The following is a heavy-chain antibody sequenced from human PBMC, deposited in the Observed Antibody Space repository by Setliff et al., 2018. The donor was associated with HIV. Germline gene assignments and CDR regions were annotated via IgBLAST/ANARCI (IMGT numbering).Heavy chain of an antibody. CDR2: IFHNGTI. D-gene: IGHD1-26*01. CDR3: GRGPHIVGAPWAVIDY. V-gene: IGHV4-34*01. Sequence: PSETLSVTCAVYGVSFSGYSWSWIRQPPGKGLEWIGKIFHNGTINCNPSLKSRVALSIDTFKSQISLNMTSLTTADTAIYYCGRGPHIVGAPWAVIDYWAQGKPVTVSS. CDR1: GVSFSGYS. J-gene: IGHJ4*02.